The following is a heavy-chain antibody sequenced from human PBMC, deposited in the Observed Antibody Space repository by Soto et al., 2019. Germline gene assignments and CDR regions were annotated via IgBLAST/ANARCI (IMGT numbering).Heavy chain of an antibody. CDR3: ARETLEQWLAHFEY. D-gene: IGHD6-19*01. CDR2: ISSSSSYI. V-gene: IGHV3-21*01. J-gene: IGHJ4*02. Sequence: PGGSLRLSCASSGFTFSSYSMNCVRHSPGKGLEWVSSISSSSSYIYYADSVKGRFTISRDNAKNSLYLQMNSLRAEDTAVYYCARETLEQWLAHFEYWGQGTLVSVSS. CDR1: GFTFSSYS.